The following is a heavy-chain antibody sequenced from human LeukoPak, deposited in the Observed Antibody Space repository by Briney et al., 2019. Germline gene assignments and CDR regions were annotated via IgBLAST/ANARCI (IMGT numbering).Heavy chain of an antibody. J-gene: IGHJ4*02. CDR3: ARNGPKLELSDY. CDR1: GGSISSYY. V-gene: IGHV4-59*08. CDR2: IYCSGST. D-gene: IGHD1-7*01. Sequence: SETLSLTCTVSGGSISSYYWSWIRQSPGKGLEWIGYIYCSGSTNYNPSLKGRVTISVDTSKNQFSLKLRSVTAADTAVYYCARNGPKLELSDYWGQGTLVTVSS.